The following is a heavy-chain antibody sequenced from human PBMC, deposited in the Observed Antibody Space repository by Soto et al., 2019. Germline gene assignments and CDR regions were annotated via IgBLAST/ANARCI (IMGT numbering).Heavy chain of an antibody. D-gene: IGHD6-13*01. V-gene: IGHV1-3*01. CDR3: ARSGSWEQQLVKRISKY. CDR2: INAGNGNT. J-gene: IGHJ4*02. Sequence: ASVKVSCKASGYTFTSYAMHWVRQAPGQRLEWMGWINAGNGNTKYSQKFQGRVTITRDTSASTAYMELSSLRSEDTAVYYCARSGSWEQQLVKRISKYWGQGTLVTVSS. CDR1: GYTFTSYA.